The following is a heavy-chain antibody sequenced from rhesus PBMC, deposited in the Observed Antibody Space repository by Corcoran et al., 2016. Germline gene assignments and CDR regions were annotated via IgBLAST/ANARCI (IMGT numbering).Heavy chain of an antibody. Sequence: QVQLQESGPGLVKPSETLSPTCAVSGGSLSGDYGWCWIRQTPGKGLEWIAYVYGNSGSTDFNPSLKTRVTISKDTSKNQFSLKLSSMTAADTAVYYCARKTYFGLDSWGQGVVVTVS. CDR1: GGSLSGDYG. J-gene: IGHJ6*01. CDR2: VYGNSGST. CDR3: ARKTYFGLDS. V-gene: IGHV4-76*01.